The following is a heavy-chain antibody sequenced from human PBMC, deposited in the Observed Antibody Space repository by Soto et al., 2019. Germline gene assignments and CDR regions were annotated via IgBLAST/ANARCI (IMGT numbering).Heavy chain of an antibody. Sequence: ASVKVSCKASGYTFTDNYLHWVRQAPGQGLEWMGWINPKKGDTDLAQKFQGRVTMTRDTAISTAYMELSRLKSDDTAVYYCARAYYGSGCPSYWSQGPLVTICS. V-gene: IGHV1-2*02. CDR2: INPKKGDT. CDR3: ARAYYGSGCPSY. J-gene: IGHJ4*02. CDR1: GYTFTDNY. D-gene: IGHD3-10*01.